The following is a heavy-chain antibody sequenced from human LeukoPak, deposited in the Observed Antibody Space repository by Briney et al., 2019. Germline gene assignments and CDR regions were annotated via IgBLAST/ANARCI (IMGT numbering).Heavy chain of an antibody. V-gene: IGHV1-18*01. CDR3: ARYSSSWYGDY. J-gene: IGHJ4*02. Sequence: ASVKVSCKASGYTLTSYFITWVRQAPGQGPEWMGWISAYNGDTSYAQKLQGRVSMTTDTSTSTAYMELRSLRSEDTAVYYCARYSSSWYGDYWGQGTLVTVSS. D-gene: IGHD6-13*01. CDR1: GYTLTSYF. CDR2: ISAYNGDT.